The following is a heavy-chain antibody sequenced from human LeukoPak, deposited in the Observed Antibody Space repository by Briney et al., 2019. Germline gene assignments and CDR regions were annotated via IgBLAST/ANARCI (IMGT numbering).Heavy chain of an antibody. Sequence: GGSLRLSCAASGFTFSTSGMNWVRQAPGKGLEWVASISSRSYGYYADAVKGRFTISRDNARNSLYLQMNSLRAEDTAVYYCARDGPGRVSPDYWGQGTLVTVSS. CDR3: ARDGPGRVSPDY. V-gene: IGHV3-21*01. CDR1: GFTFSTSG. D-gene: IGHD6-13*01. J-gene: IGHJ4*02. CDR2: ISSRSYG.